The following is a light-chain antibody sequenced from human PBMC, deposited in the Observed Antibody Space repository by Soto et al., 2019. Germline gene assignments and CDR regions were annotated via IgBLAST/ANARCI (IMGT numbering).Light chain of an antibody. CDR3: QQYGSSGT. Sequence: EIALTPSPGTLSLSPGARATLSCRASQSVSTNYLAWYQQTPGQAPRLLMYGAYNRATGIPDRFSGSGSGTDFTLPISRLEPEDIAVHYCQQYGSSGTFGQGTKVDI. CDR1: QSVSTNY. V-gene: IGKV3-20*01. J-gene: IGKJ1*01. CDR2: GAY.